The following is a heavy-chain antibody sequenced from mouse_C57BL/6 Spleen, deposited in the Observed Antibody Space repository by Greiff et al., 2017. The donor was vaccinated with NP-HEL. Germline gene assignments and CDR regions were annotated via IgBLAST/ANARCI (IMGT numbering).Heavy chain of an antibody. V-gene: IGHV5-17*01. CDR3: ARYYGSSHYFDY. D-gene: IGHD1-1*01. Sequence: EVKLVESGGGLVKPGGSLKLSCAASGFTFSDYGMHWVRQAPEKGLEWVAYISSGSSTIYYADTVKGRFTISRDNAKNTLFLQMTSLRSEDTAIYYGARYYGSSHYFDYWGQGTTLTVSS. CDR1: GFTFSDYG. J-gene: IGHJ2*01. CDR2: ISSGSSTI.